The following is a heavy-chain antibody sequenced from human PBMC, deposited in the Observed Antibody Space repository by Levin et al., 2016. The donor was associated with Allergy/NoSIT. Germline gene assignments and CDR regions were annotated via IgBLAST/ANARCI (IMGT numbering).Heavy chain of an antibody. CDR1: GGSISSSGYY. CDR2: IYYTGST. J-gene: IGHJ5*02. CDR3: ARHEGVPAAALNWFDP. V-gene: IGHV4-39*01. Sequence: SETLSLTCTVSGGSISSSGYYWGWIRQPPGKGLEWIGSIYYTGSTYYNPSLKSRVTTSVDTSKNQFSLRLRSVTAADTAVYYCARHEGVPAAALNWFDPWGQGTLVTVSS. D-gene: IGHD2-2*01.